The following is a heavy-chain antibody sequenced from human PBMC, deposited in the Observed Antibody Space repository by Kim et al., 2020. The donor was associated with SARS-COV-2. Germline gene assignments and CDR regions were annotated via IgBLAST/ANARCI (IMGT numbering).Heavy chain of an antibody. D-gene: IGHD3-10*01. CDR1: GFTFDDYG. Sequence: GGSLRLSCAASGFTFDDYGMSWVRQAPGKGLEWVSGINWNGGSTGYADSVKGRFTISRDNAKNSLYLQMNSLRAEDTALYHCARHMVRGVISNQDYWGQGTLVTVSS. CDR2: INWNGGST. J-gene: IGHJ4*02. CDR3: ARHMVRGVISNQDY. V-gene: IGHV3-20*01.